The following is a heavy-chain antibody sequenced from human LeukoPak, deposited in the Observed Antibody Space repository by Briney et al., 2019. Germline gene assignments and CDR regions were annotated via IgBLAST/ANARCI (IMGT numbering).Heavy chain of an antibody. CDR3: GRPGTHWNYDS. Sequence: GGSLRLSCAASGFPFRTYWMSWVRQAPGKGLERVASINEDDREKHYVDSVKGRFTVSRDNAENSLYLQMNSLRAEDTAVYYCGRPGTHWNYDSWGQGILVTISS. V-gene: IGHV3-7*03. CDR2: INEDDREK. D-gene: IGHD1-7*01. CDR1: GFPFRTYW. J-gene: IGHJ5*01.